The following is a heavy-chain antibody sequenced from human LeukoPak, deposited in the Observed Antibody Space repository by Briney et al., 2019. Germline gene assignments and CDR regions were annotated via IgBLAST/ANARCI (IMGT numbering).Heavy chain of an antibody. V-gene: IGHV3-21*01. Sequence: PGGSLRLSCAASGFTFSSYSMNWVRQAPGKGLEWVSSISSSSSYIYYADSVKGRFTISRDNAKNSLYLQMNSLRAEDTAVYYCARECIGGSCYEDYWGQGTLVTVSS. CDR3: ARECIGGSCYEDY. CDR2: ISSSSSYI. J-gene: IGHJ4*02. D-gene: IGHD2-15*01. CDR1: GFTFSSYS.